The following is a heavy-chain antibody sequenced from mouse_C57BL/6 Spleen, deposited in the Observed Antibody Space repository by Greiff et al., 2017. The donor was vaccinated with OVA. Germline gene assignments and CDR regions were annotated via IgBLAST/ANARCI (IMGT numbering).Heavy chain of an antibody. V-gene: IGHV1-42*01. D-gene: IGHD2-1*01. CDR1: GYSFTGYY. CDR3: AGQGNYKAWFAY. CDR2: INPSTGGT. J-gene: IGHJ3*01. Sequence: VQLQQSGPELVKPGASVKISCKASGYSFTGYYMNWVKQSPEKSLEWIGEINPSTGGTTYNQKFKAKATLTVDKSSSTAYMQLKSLTSEDAAVYYCAGQGNYKAWFAYWGQGTLVTVSA.